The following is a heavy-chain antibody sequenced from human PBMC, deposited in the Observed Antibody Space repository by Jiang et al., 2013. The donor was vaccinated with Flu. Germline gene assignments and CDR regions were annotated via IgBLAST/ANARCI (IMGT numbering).Heavy chain of an antibody. V-gene: IGHV1-69*06. CDR3: ARAPPLSARLYDAFDV. CDR2: VVPISGTA. D-gene: IGHD2-15*01. Sequence: SGAEVKKPGSSVRVSCTASGGLFSNYLIGWVRQAPGQGLEWMGGVVPISGTANYAQKFQGRVTFIADKYTTTAYMEMNSLRSEDTAVYYCARAPPLSARLYDAFDVWGQGTVVLVSS. CDR1: GGLFSNYL. J-gene: IGHJ3*01.